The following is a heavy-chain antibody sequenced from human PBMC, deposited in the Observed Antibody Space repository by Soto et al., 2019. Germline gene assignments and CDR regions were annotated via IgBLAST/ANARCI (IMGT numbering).Heavy chain of an antibody. Sequence: LRLSCAASGFTFSSYGMHWVRQAPGKGLEWVAVIWYDGSNKYYADSVKGRFTISRDNSKNTLYLQMNSLRAEDTAVYYCARDRHCSSWYGNYYYGMDVWGQGTTVTVSS. D-gene: IGHD6-13*01. CDR3: ARDRHCSSWYGNYYYGMDV. J-gene: IGHJ6*02. V-gene: IGHV3-33*01. CDR1: GFTFSSYG. CDR2: IWYDGSNK.